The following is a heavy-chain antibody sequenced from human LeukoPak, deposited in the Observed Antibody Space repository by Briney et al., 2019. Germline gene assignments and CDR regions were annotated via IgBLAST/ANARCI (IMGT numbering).Heavy chain of an antibody. D-gene: IGHD4-23*01. CDR2: IKSKTDGGTT. CDR3: TTDRPGNDAFDI. J-gene: IGHJ3*02. CDR1: GFTFGDYA. V-gene: IGHV3-15*01. Sequence: GGSLRLSCTTSGFTFGDYAMNWVRQAPGKGLEWVGRIKSKTDGGTTDYAAPVKGRFTISRDDSKNTLFLQMNSLKTEDTAVYYCTTDRPGNDAFDIWGQGTMVTVSS.